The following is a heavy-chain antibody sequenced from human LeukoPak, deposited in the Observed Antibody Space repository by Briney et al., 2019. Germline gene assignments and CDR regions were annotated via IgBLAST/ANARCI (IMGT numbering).Heavy chain of an antibody. V-gene: IGHV3-74*01. CDR2: INNDGSDM. CDR1: GFTFNTYW. Sequence: GGSLRLSCAASGFTFNTYWMHWVRQAPGKGLVWVSRINNDGSDMSYADSVKGRFTISRDNAKNTLYLQMNSLRVEDTAVYYCARVFHLIDHWGQGTLVTVSS. CDR3: ARVFHLIDH. J-gene: IGHJ4*02.